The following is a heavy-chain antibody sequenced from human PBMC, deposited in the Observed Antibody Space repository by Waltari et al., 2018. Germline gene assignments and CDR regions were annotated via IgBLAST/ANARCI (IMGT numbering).Heavy chain of an antibody. CDR2: INHSGST. J-gene: IGHJ6*03. D-gene: IGHD6-13*01. CDR1: GGSFSGYY. V-gene: IGHV4-34*01. Sequence: QVQLQQWGAGLLKPSETLSLTCAVYGGSFSGYYWSWIRQPPGKGLEWIGEINHSGSTNYNPSLKSRVTISVDTSKNQFSLKLSSVTAADTAVYYCARGGSSSLIYYYYYMDVWGKGTTVTVSS. CDR3: ARGGSSSLIYYYYYMDV.